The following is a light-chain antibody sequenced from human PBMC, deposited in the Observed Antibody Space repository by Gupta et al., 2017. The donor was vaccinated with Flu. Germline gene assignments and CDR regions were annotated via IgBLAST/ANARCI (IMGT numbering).Light chain of an antibody. V-gene: IGLV1-40*01. CDR3: QSYDNSLSGAEV. CDR2: ANN. J-gene: IGLJ2*01. Sequence: QSVLTQPPSVSGAPGQRVSISCIGSTSNIGAGYDVHWYHQHPGTAPKLLIFANNNRPSGVPELFSGSMSGTSAALAITGLQADEEGDYYCQSYDNSLSGAEVFGGGTKMTVL. CDR1: TSNIGAGYD.